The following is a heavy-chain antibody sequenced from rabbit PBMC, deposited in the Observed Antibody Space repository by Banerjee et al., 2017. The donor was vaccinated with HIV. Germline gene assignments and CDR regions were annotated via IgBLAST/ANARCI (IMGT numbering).Heavy chain of an antibody. D-gene: IGHD1-1*01. CDR3: ARDSYVSSSGYSPFNL. Sequence: QSLEESGGDLVKPGASLTLTCTASGFSFSSGYDMCWVRQAPGKGLEWIACIYVGGGYSPYYASWVNGRFTISKTSSTTVTLQMTSLTAADTATYFCARDSYVSSSGYSPFNLWGQGTLVTVS. J-gene: IGHJ4*01. V-gene: IGHV1S40*01. CDR1: GFSFSSGYD. CDR2: IYVGGGYSP.